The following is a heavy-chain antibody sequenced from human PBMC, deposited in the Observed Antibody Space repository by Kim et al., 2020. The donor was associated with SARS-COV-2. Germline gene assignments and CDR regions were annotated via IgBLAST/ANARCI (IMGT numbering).Heavy chain of an antibody. CDR1: GFTFSSYA. CDR2: ISYDGSNK. D-gene: IGHD6-13*01. Sequence: GGSLRRSCAASGFTFSSYAMHWVRQAPGKGLEWVAVISYDGSNKYYADSVKGRFTISRDNSKNTLYLQMNSLRAEDTAVYYCARDVKTVQQQSDYWGQGT. CDR3: ARDVKTVQQQSDY. V-gene: IGHV3-30*04. J-gene: IGHJ4*02.